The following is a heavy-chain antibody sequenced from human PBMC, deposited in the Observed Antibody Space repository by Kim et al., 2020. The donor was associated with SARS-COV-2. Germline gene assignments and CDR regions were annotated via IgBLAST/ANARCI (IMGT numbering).Heavy chain of an antibody. V-gene: IGHV4-39*07. CDR3: ASGGGKDSYYYYGMDV. D-gene: IGHD2-15*01. Sequence: SPNSRVTLSVDTSKNQFSLKLSSVTAADTAVYYCASGGGKDSYYYYGMDVWGQGTTVTVSS. J-gene: IGHJ6*02.